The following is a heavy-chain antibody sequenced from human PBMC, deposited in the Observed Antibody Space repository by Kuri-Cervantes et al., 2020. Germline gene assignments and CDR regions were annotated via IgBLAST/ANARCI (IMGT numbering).Heavy chain of an antibody. CDR3: ARTDDSTLWFDP. CDR1: GGTFSSYA. D-gene: IGHD1-1*01. CDR2: ILPIFGTA. V-gene: IGHV1-69*13. Sequence: SVKVSCKASGGTFSSYAISWVRQAPGQGLEWMGGILPIFGTANYAQKFQGRVTITADESANTAYMELSSLRSEDTAVYYCARTDDSTLWFDPWGQGTLVTVSS. J-gene: IGHJ5*02.